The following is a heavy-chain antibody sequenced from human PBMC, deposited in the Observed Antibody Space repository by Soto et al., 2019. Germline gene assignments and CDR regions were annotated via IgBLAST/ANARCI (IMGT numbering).Heavy chain of an antibody. D-gene: IGHD2-21*02. V-gene: IGHV4-59*01. Sequence: SVTLSLTCTFLSCSIYGYYWSWILHPPGKGLEWIGYMYNTGSTVYNPSFKSRVTISVDTSKNQFSLKLNSVTAADTAVYYCARDLWGYCGTDCYPLDVWGQGTTVT. CDR1: SCSIYGYY. J-gene: IGHJ6*02. CDR3: ARDLWGYCGTDCYPLDV. CDR2: MYNTGST.